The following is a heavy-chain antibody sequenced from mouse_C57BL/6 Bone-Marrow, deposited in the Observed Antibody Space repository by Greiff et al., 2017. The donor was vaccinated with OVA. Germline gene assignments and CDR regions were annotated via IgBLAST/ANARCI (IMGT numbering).Heavy chain of an antibody. Sequence: EMQLQQSGPELVKPGASVKISCKASGYTFTDYYMNWVKQSHGKSLEWIGDINPNNGGTSYNQKFKGKATLTVDKSSSTAYMELRSLTSEDSAVYYCANYDHDERPYYFDYWGQGTTLTVSS. CDR3: ANYDHDERPYYFDY. CDR2: INPNNGGT. J-gene: IGHJ2*01. D-gene: IGHD2-4*01. V-gene: IGHV1-26*01. CDR1: GYTFTDYY.